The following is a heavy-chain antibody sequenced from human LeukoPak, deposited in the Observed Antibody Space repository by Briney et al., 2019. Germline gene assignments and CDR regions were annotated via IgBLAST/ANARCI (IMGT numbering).Heavy chain of an antibody. CDR3: ARDSPPYCGGDCYPDY. J-gene: IGHJ4*02. CDR2: IIPIFGIA. CDR1: GGTFSSYA. Sequence: GASVKVSCKASGGTFSSYAISWVRQAPGQGLEWMGRIIPIFGIANYAQKFQGRVTITADKSTSTAYMELSSLRSEDTAVYYCARDSPPYCGGDCYPDYWGQGTLVTVPS. V-gene: IGHV1-69*04. D-gene: IGHD2-21*02.